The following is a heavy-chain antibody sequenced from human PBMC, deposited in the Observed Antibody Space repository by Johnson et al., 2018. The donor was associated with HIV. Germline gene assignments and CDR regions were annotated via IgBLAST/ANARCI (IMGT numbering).Heavy chain of an antibody. CDR2: IKQDGSGK. Sequence: VQLVESGGGLVQPGGSLRLSCAASGFTVSSNYMSWVRQGPGKGLEWVANIKQDGSGKYYVDSVKGRFPISRDNAKNSLYLQMNSLRAEETAVYYCARGRSDAFDIWGQGTMVTVSS. CDR1: GFTVSSNY. V-gene: IGHV3-7*01. CDR3: ARGRSDAFDI. J-gene: IGHJ3*02.